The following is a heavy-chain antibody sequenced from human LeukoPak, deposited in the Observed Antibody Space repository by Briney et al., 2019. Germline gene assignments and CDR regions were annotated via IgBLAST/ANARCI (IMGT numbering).Heavy chain of an antibody. D-gene: IGHD6-13*01. Sequence: ASVKVSCKASGGTFSSYAISWVRQAPGQGLEWMGGIIPIFGTANYAQKFQGRVTITTDESTSTAYMELSSLRSEDTAVYYCARRRTDSSSWYKNWFDPWGQGTLVTVSS. CDR1: GGTFSSYA. V-gene: IGHV1-69*05. CDR3: ARRRTDSSSWYKNWFDP. J-gene: IGHJ5*02. CDR2: IIPIFGTA.